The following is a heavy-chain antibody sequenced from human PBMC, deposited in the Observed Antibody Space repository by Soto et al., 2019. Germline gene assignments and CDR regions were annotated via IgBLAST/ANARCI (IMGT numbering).Heavy chain of an antibody. CDR1: GFTFNDYW. V-gene: IGHV3-7*01. CDR2: IKYDGSEK. J-gene: IGHJ4*02. Sequence: EVQLVESGGGLVQPGGSLRLSCAASGFTFNDYWMIWVRQAPGKGLEWVANIKYDGSEKYYVDSVKGRFTIYRDNAKNSVYLQMNSLRADDTAVYYCVTSSWSDWGQGTLVTVSS. D-gene: IGHD6-13*01. CDR3: VTSSWSD.